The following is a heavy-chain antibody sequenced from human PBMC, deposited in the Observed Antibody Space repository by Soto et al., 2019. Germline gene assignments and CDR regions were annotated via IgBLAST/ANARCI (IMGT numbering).Heavy chain of an antibody. J-gene: IGHJ5*02. CDR3: AKYVYETGWELPFDP. CDR2: ISNDGSEK. CDR1: GFTFRTYG. Sequence: QVQLVESGGGVVQPGRSLRLSCAASGFTFRTYGMHWVRQAPGKGLEWVAVISNDGSEKYFADSVKGRFAISRDNSKNTLFLQMNSLRDDDTAVYYCAKYVYETGWELPFDPWGQGTLVTVSS. D-gene: IGHD6-19*01. V-gene: IGHV3-30*18.